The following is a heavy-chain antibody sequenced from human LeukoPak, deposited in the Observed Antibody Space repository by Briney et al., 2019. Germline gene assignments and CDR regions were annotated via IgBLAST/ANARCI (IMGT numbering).Heavy chain of an antibody. D-gene: IGHD2-2*02. CDR1: GYTFTSYG. Sequence: ASVTVSCKASGYTFTSYGISWVRQAPGQGLEWMGWISAYNGNTNYAQKLQGRVTMTTDTSTSTAYMELRSLRSDDTAVYYCARPSFHCSSTSSYTGYGMDVWGQGTTVTVSS. J-gene: IGHJ6*02. V-gene: IGHV1-18*01. CDR3: ARPSFHCSSTSSYTGYGMDV. CDR2: ISAYNGNT.